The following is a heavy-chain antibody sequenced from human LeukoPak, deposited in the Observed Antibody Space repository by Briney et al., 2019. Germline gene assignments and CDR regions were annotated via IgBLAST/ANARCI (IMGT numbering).Heavy chain of an antibody. V-gene: IGHV3-7*01. J-gene: IGHJ6*03. Sequence: GGSLRLSCAASGFTFSSYWMSWVRQAPGKGLEWVANIKQDGSEKYYVDSVKGRFTISRDNAKNSLYLQMNSLRAEDTAVYYCARATTVIPYYMDVWGKGTTVTVSS. CDR2: IKQDGSEK. D-gene: IGHD4-11*01. CDR3: ARATTVIPYYMDV. CDR1: GFTFSSYW.